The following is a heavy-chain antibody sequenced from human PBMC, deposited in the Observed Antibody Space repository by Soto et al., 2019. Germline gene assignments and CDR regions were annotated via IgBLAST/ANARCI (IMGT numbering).Heavy chain of an antibody. CDR1: GYTFTSYG. CDR3: ARSPGTAYCSGGSCYPGGY. Sequence: QVQLVQSGAEVKKPGASVKVSCKASGYTFTSYGISWVRQPPGQGLEWMGWISAYNGNTNYAQKLQGRGTMTTDTSTSTAYMELRSLRSDDTAVYYCARSPGTAYCSGGSCYPGGYWGQGTLVTVSS. D-gene: IGHD2-15*01. CDR2: ISAYNGNT. J-gene: IGHJ4*02. V-gene: IGHV1-18*04.